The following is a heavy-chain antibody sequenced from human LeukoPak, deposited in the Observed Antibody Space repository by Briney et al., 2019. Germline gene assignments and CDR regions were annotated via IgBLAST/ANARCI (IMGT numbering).Heavy chain of an antibody. V-gene: IGHV4-59*08. J-gene: IGHJ4*02. CDR1: GDSISRYY. CDR2: IYYIGSA. Sequence: SETLSLTCTVSGDSISRYYWSWIRQPPGKGPEWIGHIYYIGSANYNPSLKSRVTISIDTSKNQFSLKLSSVTAADTAMYYCARHIGRVLPFDYWGQGTLVTVSS. CDR3: ARHIGRVLPFDY. D-gene: IGHD3-10*01.